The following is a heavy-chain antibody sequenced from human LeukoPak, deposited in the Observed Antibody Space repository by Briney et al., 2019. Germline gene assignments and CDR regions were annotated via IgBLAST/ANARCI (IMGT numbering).Heavy chain of an antibody. Sequence: PPETLSLTCTVSGGSISSGDYYWNWIRQPPGKGLEWIGYIYYSGSTSYNPSLKSRVTISVDTSKNQFSLKLSSVTAADTAVYYCARHDFWSGYPRDYWGQGTLVTVSS. CDR1: GGSISSGDYY. D-gene: IGHD3-3*01. CDR3: ARHDFWSGYPRDY. CDR2: IYYSGST. J-gene: IGHJ4*02. V-gene: IGHV4-30-4*08.